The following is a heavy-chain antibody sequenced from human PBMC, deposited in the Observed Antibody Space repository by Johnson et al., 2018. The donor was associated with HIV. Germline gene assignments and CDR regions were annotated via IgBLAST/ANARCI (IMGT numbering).Heavy chain of an antibody. D-gene: IGHD4-17*01. V-gene: IGHV3-13*01. CDR2: IGTAGDT. Sequence: VQLVESGGGLVQPGGSLRLSCAASGFTFSSYDMHWVRQATGKGLEWVSAIGTAGDTYYPGSVKGRFTISRENAKNSLYLQMNSLRAGDTAVYYCAKDQRPPADYGDYGVRDAFDIWGQGTMVTVSS. J-gene: IGHJ3*02. CDR1: GFTFSSYD. CDR3: AKDQRPPADYGDYGVRDAFDI.